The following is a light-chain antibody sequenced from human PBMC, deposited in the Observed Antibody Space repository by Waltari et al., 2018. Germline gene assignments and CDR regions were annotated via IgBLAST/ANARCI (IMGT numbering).Light chain of an antibody. CDR2: WAS. CDR1: QSVLYSSNNKND. V-gene: IGKV4-1*01. Sequence: DIVMTQSPDSLAVSLGERATINCKSSQSVLYSSNNKNDLAWYQQKPGQPPKLLIYWASTRESGVPDRLSGSGSGTDFTLTISSLQAEDVAVYYCHQYYNIPFTFGPGTKVDIK. J-gene: IGKJ3*01. CDR3: HQYYNIPFT.